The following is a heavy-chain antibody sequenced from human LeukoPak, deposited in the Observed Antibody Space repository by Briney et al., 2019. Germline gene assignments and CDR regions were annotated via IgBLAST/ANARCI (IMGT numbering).Heavy chain of an antibody. J-gene: IGHJ4*02. D-gene: IGHD4-17*01. CDR3: ARYGDYGY. CDR2: ISWNSGSI. CDR1: GFTFDDYA. Sequence: GGSLRLSCAASGFTFDDYAMHWVRQAPGKGLEWVSGISWNSGSIGYADSVKGRFTISRDNAKNSLYLQMNSLRAEDTALYYCARYGDYGYWGQGTLVTVSS. V-gene: IGHV3-9*01.